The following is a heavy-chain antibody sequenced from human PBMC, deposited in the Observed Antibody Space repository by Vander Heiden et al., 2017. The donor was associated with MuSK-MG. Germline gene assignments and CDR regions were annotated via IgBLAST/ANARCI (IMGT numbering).Heavy chain of an antibody. CDR3: AKDDNAAY. J-gene: IGHJ4*02. V-gene: IGHV3-48*01. Sequence: EVQLVESGGGLVQPGGSLRLSCAASGFTFSSYNMNWVRQAPGKGLEWVSYITRSSSAIYYADSVKGRFTISRDNAKNSLYLQMNSLRAEDTAVYYCAKDDNAAYWGQGTLVTVSS. CDR2: ITRSSSAI. D-gene: IGHD2-8*01. CDR1: GFTFSSYN.